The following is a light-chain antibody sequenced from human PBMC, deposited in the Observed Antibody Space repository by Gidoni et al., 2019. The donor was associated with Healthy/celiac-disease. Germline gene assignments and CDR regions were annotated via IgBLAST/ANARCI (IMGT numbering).Light chain of an antibody. V-gene: IGLV2-14*01. CDR1: SSDAGGYNY. CDR3: SSYTSSSTS. Sequence: QSALTQPASVSGSPGQSITISCTGTSSDAGGYNYVSWYQQHPGKAPKLMIYDVSNRPSEVSNRFSGSKSGNTASLTISGLQAEDEADYYCSSYTSSSTSFGGGTKLTVL. J-gene: IGLJ2*01. CDR2: DVS.